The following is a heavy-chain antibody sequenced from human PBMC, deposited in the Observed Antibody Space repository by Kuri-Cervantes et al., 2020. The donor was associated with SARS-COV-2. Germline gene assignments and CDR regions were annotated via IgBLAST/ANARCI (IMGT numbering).Heavy chain of an antibody. CDR1: GSTFSSYW. CDR2: IKQDGSEK. CDR3: AKDIYHYMDV. Sequence: GGSLRLSCAASGSTFSSYWMSWVHQAPGKGLEWVANIKQDGSEKYYVDSVKGRFTISRDNAKNSLYLQMNSLRAEDTALYYCAKDIYHYMDVWGKGTTVTVSS. J-gene: IGHJ6*03. V-gene: IGHV3-7*03.